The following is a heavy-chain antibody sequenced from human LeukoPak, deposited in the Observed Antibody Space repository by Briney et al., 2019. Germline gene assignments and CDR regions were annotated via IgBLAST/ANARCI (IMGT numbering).Heavy chain of an antibody. D-gene: IGHD5-18*01. CDR1: GFTVSSNY. CDR2: IYSGGST. J-gene: IGHJ4*02. CDR3: IYGYTLDF. V-gene: IGHV3-53*01. Sequence: PGGSLGLSCVASGFTVSSNYMNWVRQAPGKGLEWVSVIYSGGSTNYADSVKGRFTISRDNSKNTLFLQMNSLRAEDTAIYYCIYGYTLDFWGQGTLVTVSS.